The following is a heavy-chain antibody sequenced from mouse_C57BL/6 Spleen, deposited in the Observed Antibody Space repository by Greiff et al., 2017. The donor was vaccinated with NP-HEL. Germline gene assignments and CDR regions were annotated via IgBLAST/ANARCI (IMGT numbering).Heavy chain of an antibody. V-gene: IGHV1-82*01. CDR3: APMVTTLSRWYFDV. CDR1: GYAFSSSW. D-gene: IGHD2-2*01. Sequence: ESGPELVKPGASVKISCKASGYAFSSSWMNWVKQRPGKGLEWIGRIYPGDGDTNYNGKFKGKATLTADKSSSTAYMQLSSLTSEDSAVYFCAPMVTTLSRWYFDVWGTGTTVTVSS. CDR2: IYPGDGDT. J-gene: IGHJ1*03.